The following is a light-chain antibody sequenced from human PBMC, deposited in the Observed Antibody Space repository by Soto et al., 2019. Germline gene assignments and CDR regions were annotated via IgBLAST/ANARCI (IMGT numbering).Light chain of an antibody. J-gene: IGKJ1*01. CDR3: QHRSNWPGT. Sequence: EIVLTQSPATLSLSPGERATLSCRASQSVFSYLAWYQQKPGQAPWLLIYDASDRATGIPARFTGSGSGTDFTLTISSLEPEDSAVYYCQHRSNWPGTFGQGTKVDIK. V-gene: IGKV3-11*01. CDR1: QSVFSY. CDR2: DAS.